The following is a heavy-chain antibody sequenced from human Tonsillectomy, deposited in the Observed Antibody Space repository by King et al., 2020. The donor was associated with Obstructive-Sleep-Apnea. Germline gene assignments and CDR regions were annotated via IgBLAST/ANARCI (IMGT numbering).Heavy chain of an antibody. CDR3: ARDGGDGYNFPFDY. Sequence: VQLVQSGAEVKKPGASVKVSCKASGYTFTGYYRHGVRQAPGQGLEGRGWINPNRGGTNYAKKFQGWVTMTRDTSISTAYMELSRLRSDDTAVYYCARDGGDGYNFPFDYWGQGTLVTVSS. CDR2: INPNRGGT. D-gene: IGHD5-24*01. J-gene: IGHJ4*02. V-gene: IGHV1-2*04. CDR1: GYTFTGYY.